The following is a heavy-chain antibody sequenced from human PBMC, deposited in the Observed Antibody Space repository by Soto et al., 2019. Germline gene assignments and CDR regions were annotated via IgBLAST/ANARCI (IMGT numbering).Heavy chain of an antibody. CDR2: IGGNSGTI. D-gene: IGHD2-2*01. Sequence: EVQLVESGGGLVQPGRSLRLSCAASGFTFDDYAMYWVRQAPGKGLEWVSGIGGNSGTIGYGDSVKGRFTISRDNAKTSLYLQMNSLRTEDTALYFCAKEVGRSTSYFYGLDVW. J-gene: IGHJ6*01. CDR1: GFTFDDYA. V-gene: IGHV3-9*01. CDR3: AKEVGRSTSYFYGLDV.